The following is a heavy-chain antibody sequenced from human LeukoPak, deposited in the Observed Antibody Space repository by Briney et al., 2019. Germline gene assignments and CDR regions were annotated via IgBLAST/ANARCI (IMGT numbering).Heavy chain of an antibody. J-gene: IGHJ4*02. Sequence: NPSETLSLTCNVSGGSLSNYYWSCIRQTPGKGLEWLGQINQSGRTNYNPSLKSRVTLSVDTSKNQFSLKLTSMTAADTAVYYCARDSSGDYVFTYWGQGTLVTVSS. CDR2: INQSGRT. CDR1: GGSLSNYY. D-gene: IGHD4-17*01. V-gene: IGHV4-34*01. CDR3: ARDSSGDYVFTY.